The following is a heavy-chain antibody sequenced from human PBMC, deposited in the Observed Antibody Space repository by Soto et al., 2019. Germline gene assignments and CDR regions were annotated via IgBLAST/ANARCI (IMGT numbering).Heavy chain of an antibody. CDR1: GGSISSYY. Sequence: SETLSLTCTVSGGSISSYYWSWIRQPPGKGLEWIGYIYYSGSTNYNPSLKSRVTISVDTSKNQFSLKLSSVTAADTAVYYCARTYFDWLRPQNWFDPWGQGTLVTVSS. V-gene: IGHV4-59*08. J-gene: IGHJ5*02. D-gene: IGHD3-9*01. CDR3: ARTYFDWLRPQNWFDP. CDR2: IYYSGST.